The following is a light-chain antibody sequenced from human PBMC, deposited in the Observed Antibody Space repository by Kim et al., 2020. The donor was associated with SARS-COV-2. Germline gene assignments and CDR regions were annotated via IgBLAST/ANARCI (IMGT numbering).Light chain of an antibody. J-gene: IGLJ2*01. CDR3: NSRETSGNRHVV. CDR2: GKN. CDR1: SLRSYY. V-gene: IGLV3-19*01. Sequence: SSELTQDPAVSVALGQTVRITCQGASLRSYYASWYQQKPRQGPVLVMYGKNSRPSGIPDRFSGSDSGNTASLTITGAQAEDEADYFCNSRETSGNRHVVFGRGAQVAV.